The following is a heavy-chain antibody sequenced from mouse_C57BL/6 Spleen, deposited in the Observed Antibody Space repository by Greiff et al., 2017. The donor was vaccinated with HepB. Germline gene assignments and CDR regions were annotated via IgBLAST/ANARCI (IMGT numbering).Heavy chain of an antibody. D-gene: IGHD1-1*01. CDR2: IRSKSNNYAT. J-gene: IGHJ2*01. CDR3: VRDYYGSSSYFDY. CDR1: GFSFNTYA. V-gene: IGHV10-1*01. Sequence: EVKLVESGGGLVQPKGSLKLSCAASGFSFNTYAMNWVRQAPGKGLEWVARIRSKSNNYATYYADSVKDRFTISRDDSESMLYLQMNNLKTEDTAMYYCVRDYYGSSSYFDYWGQGTTLTVSS.